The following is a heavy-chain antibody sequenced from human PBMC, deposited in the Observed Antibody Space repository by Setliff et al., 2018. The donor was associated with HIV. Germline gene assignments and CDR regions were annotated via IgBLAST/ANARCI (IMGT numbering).Heavy chain of an antibody. CDR2: ISYSGGI. J-gene: IGHJ4*02. Sequence: PSETLSLTCAVSGDSISSGYYWGWSRQPPGKGLGGIGTISYSGGIYYNPSLKSRVTLSRDTSKNQFSLRLTFLAAADTAVYFCARANLYSSGPVDYWGQGRLVTVSS. V-gene: IGHV4-38-2*01. CDR3: ARANLYSSGPVDY. CDR1: GDSISSGYY. D-gene: IGHD6-19*01.